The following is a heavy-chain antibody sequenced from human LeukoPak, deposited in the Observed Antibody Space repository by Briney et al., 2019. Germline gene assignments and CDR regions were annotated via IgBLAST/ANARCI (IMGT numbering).Heavy chain of an antibody. D-gene: IGHD1-26*01. CDR3: ARDQGIEGATYMDV. V-gene: IGHV3-64*01. Sequence: GGSLRLSCAASGFTFDNYAMHWVRRAPGRGLESVSAISTNGDNTYYGNSAKGRFTIFRDNSKNTVYLHMGSLRVEDMAVYYCARDQGIEGATYMDVWGRGTTVIVSS. J-gene: IGHJ6*03. CDR1: GFTFDNYA. CDR2: ISTNGDNT.